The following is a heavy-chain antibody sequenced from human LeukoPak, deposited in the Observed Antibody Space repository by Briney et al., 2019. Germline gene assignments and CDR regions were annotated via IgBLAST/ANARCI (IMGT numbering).Heavy chain of an antibody. CDR1: GGSISSYY. J-gene: IGHJ4*02. V-gene: IGHV4-59*01. CDR2: IYYSGST. D-gene: IGHD4-17*01. Sequence: SETLSLTCTVSGGSISSYYWSWIRQPPGKGLEWIGYIYYSGSTNYNPSLKSRVTISVDTSKNQFSLKLSSVTAADTAVYYCARDDLRFKKLDYWGQGTLVTVSS. CDR3: ARDDLRFKKLDY.